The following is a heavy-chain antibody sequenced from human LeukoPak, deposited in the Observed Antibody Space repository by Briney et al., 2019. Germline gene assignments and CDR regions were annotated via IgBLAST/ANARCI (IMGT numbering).Heavy chain of an antibody. CDR3: ARFTYYYDSTDYGP. CDR2: IYYSGST. V-gene: IGHV4-39*07. D-gene: IGHD3-22*01. J-gene: IGHJ6*04. Sequence: PSETLSLTCTVSGGSISSSSYYWGWIRQPPGKGLEWIGSIYYSGSTYYNPSLKSRVTISVDTSENQFSLKLSSVTAADTAVYYCARFTYYYDSTDYGPWGKGTTVTVSS. CDR1: GGSISSSSYY.